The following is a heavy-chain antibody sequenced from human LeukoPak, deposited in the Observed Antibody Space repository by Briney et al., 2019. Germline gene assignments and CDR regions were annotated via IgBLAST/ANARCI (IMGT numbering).Heavy chain of an antibody. CDR1: GYTFTSYY. V-gene: IGHV1-46*01. J-gene: IGHJ6*02. D-gene: IGHD3-10*01. CDR2: INPSGGST. CDR3: ARDLVVRGENYGMDV. Sequence: GASVKVSCKASGYTFTSYYMHWVRQAPGQGLEWMGIINPSGGSTSYAQKFQGRVTMTRDTSTSTVYMELSSLRSEDTAVYYCARDLVVRGENYGMDVWGQGTTVTVSS.